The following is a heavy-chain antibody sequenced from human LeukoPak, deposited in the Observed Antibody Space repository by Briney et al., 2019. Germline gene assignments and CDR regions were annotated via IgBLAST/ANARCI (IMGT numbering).Heavy chain of an antibody. D-gene: IGHD2-2*01. CDR2: IYYSGST. CDR3: AREGTHRRGIVVVPARFDY. Sequence: SETLSLTCTVSGGSISSSSYYWGWIRQPPGKGLEWIGSIYYSGSTYYNPSLKSQVTISVDTSKNQFSLKLSSVTAADTAVYYCAREGTHRRGIVVVPARFDYWGQGTLVTVSS. V-gene: IGHV4-39*07. CDR1: GGSISSSSYY. J-gene: IGHJ4*02.